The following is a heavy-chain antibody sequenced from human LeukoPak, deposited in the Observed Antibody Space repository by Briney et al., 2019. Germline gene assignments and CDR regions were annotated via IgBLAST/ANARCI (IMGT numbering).Heavy chain of an antibody. Sequence: PSETLSLTCTVSGGSISSYYWSWIRQPPGKGLEWIGYIYYSGSTNYNPSLKSRVTISVDTSKNQFSLKLSSVTAADTAVYYCARGRLRYFDWSPTFDYWGQGTLVTVSS. CDR3: ARGRLRYFDWSPTFDY. J-gene: IGHJ4*02. V-gene: IGHV4-59*01. D-gene: IGHD3-9*01. CDR2: IYYSGST. CDR1: GGSISSYY.